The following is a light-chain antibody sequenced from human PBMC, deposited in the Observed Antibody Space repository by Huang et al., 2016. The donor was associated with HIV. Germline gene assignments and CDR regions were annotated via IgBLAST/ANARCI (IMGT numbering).Light chain of an antibody. Sequence: DIQMTQSPSTPSASIGDRVTITCRASQSLSSWLAWYQQKPGKAPKLLIYKASSLESGVPSRFSGSGSGTEFTLTISNLQPDDFATYYCQQYNTYPLTFGGGTKVEIK. CDR2: KAS. V-gene: IGKV1-5*03. CDR1: QSLSSW. CDR3: QQYNTYPLT. J-gene: IGKJ4*01.